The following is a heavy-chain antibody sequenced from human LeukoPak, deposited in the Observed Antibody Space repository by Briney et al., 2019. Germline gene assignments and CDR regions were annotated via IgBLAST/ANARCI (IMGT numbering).Heavy chain of an antibody. J-gene: IGHJ4*02. D-gene: IGHD3-3*01. CDR1: GYTFTGYY. CDR2: INPNSGGT. V-gene: IGHV1-2*02. Sequence: ASVKVSCKASGYTFTGYYMHWVRRAPGQGLEWMGWINPNSGGTNYAQKFQGRVTMTRDTSISTAYMELSRLRSDDTAVYYCARDTTIFGVVIHDYWGQGTLVTVSS. CDR3: ARDTTIFGVVIHDY.